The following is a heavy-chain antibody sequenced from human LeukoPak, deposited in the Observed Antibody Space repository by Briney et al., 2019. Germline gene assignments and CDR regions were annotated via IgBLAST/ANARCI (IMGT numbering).Heavy chain of an antibody. J-gene: IGHJ4*02. CDR1: GYTFTSNY. CDR3: ARDQEGFDY. CDR2: IYPRDGST. Sequence: ASVKVSCKASGYTFTSNYIHWVRQAPGQGLEWMGMIYPRDGSTSYAQKFQGRVTVTRDTSTSTVHMELSGLRSEDTPVYYCARDQEGFDYWGQGTLVTVSS. V-gene: IGHV1-46*01.